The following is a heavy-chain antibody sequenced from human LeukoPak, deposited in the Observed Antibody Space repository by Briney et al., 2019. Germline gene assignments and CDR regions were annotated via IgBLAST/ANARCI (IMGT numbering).Heavy chain of an antibody. CDR2: INWNGGST. D-gene: IGHD6-19*01. Sequence: GGSLRLSCAASGFTFDDYGMSWVRQAPGKGLEWVSGINWNGGSTGYADSVKGRFTISRDNAKNSLYMQMNSLRAEDTALYYCARAKRGYSSGWYAYWGQGTLVTVSS. CDR3: ARAKRGYSSGWYAY. J-gene: IGHJ4*02. CDR1: GFTFDDYG. V-gene: IGHV3-20*04.